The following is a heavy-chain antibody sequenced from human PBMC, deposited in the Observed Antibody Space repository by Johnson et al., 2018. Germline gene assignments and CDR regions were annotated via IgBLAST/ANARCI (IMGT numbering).Heavy chain of an antibody. J-gene: IGHJ3*02. V-gene: IGHV3-23*04. Sequence: VQLVQSGGGVVQPGRSLRLSCAASGFTFSSYGMHWVRQAPGKGLEWVSAISGSGGSTYYADSVKGRFTISRDNSKNTLYLQMTSLRAEDTAGYSLAKDWATVVTIDAFDIWGQGTMVTVSS. CDR3: AKDWATVVTIDAFDI. CDR2: ISGSGGST. D-gene: IGHD4-23*01. CDR1: GFTFSSYG.